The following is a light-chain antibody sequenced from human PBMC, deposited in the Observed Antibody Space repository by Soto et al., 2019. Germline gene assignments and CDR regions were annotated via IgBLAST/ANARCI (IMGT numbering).Light chain of an antibody. V-gene: IGKV1-27*01. CDR2: AAS. J-gene: IGKJ3*01. Sequence: DIQMTQSPSSLSASVGDRVTITCRASQGISNYLAWYQQRPGKVPKLLIYAASTLQSGVPSRFSGSGSGTDFTLTISSLQPEDVATYYCQKYNSVLFTFVPGTKVDIK. CDR1: QGISNY. CDR3: QKYNSVLFT.